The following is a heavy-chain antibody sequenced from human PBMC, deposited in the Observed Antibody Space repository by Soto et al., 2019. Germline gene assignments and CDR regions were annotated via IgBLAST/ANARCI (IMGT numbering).Heavy chain of an antibody. CDR2: MNPNSGNT. J-gene: IGHJ4*02. CDR1: GYTFTSYD. CDR3: ARLPGYCSGDSCRIDY. Sequence: ASVKVSCKASGYTFTSYDINWVRQATGQGLEWMGWMNPNSGNTGYAQKFQGRVTMTRNTSISTAYMELSSLRSEDTAVYFCARLPGYCSGDSCRIDYWGQGTLVTAPQ. D-gene: IGHD2-15*01. V-gene: IGHV1-8*01.